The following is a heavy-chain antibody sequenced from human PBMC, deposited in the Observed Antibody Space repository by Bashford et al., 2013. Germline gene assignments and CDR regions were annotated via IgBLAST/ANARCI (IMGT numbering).Heavy chain of an antibody. J-gene: IGHJ5*02. CDR2: ISAYNGNT. CDR3: ARGELYCSGSSCYWDHWFDP. D-gene: IGHD2-15*01. Sequence: WVRQAPGQGLEWMGWISAYNGNTNYAQKLQGRVTMTTDTSTSTAYMELRSLRSDDTAVYYCARGELYCSGSSCYWDHWFDPGAREPGTWSPSPQ. V-gene: IGHV1-18*01.